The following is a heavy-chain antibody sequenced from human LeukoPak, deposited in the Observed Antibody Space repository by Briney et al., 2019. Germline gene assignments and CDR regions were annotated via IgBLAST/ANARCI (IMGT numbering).Heavy chain of an antibody. CDR1: GYTFTSYD. J-gene: IGHJ4*02. CDR3: ARMGSTSCSDY. V-gene: IGHV1-8*03. Sequence: GASVKVSCKASGYTFTSYDTNWVRQATGQGLEWMGWMNPNSGNTGYAQKFQGRVTITRNTSISTAYMELSGLRSEDTAVYYCARMGSTSCSDYWGQGTLVTVSS. D-gene: IGHD2-2*01. CDR2: MNPNSGNT.